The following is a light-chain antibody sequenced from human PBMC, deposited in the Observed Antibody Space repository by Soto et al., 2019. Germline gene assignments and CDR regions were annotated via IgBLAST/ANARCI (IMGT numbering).Light chain of an antibody. CDR2: DVS. J-gene: IGLJ2*01. CDR3: SPYTRSSTPVV. Sequence: QSALTQPASVSGSPGQSITISCTGTSSDVGGYNYVSWYQQHPGKAPKLMIYDVSNRPSGVSNRFSASKSGNTASLTISGLQAEDEADYYCSPYTRSSTPVVFGGGTKLTVL. CDR1: SSDVGGYNY. V-gene: IGLV2-14*01.